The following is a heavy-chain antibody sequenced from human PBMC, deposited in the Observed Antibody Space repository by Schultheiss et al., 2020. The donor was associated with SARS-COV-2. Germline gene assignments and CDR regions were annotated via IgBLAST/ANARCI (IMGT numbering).Heavy chain of an antibody. CDR2: IYYSGST. CDR1: GGSISSSSYY. V-gene: IGHV4-39*07. CDR3: AKTVSFFSGTWSRRANNWFDP. D-gene: IGHD1-7*01. Sequence: SETLSLTCTVSGGSISSSSYYWGWIRQPPGKGLEWIGSIYYSGSTNYNPSLKSRVTISVDTSKNQFSLKLSSVTAADTAVYYCAKTVSFFSGTWSRRANNWFDPWGQGTLVTVSS. J-gene: IGHJ5*02.